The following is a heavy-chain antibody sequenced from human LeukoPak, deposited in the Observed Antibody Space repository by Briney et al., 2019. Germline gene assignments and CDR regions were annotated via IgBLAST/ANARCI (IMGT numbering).Heavy chain of an antibody. CDR2: IRSTGGLT. J-gene: IGHJ5*02. CDR3: ARVGTAYGDNNCFHA. Sequence: GGSLRLSCEASGFTFSSYSMTWVRQAPGKGLEWISYIRSTGGLTHYADSVKGRFTISRDNVKNSLYLQMNSLRADDTAVYYCARVGTAYGDNNCFHAWGQGTLVTVSS. CDR1: GFTFSSYS. D-gene: IGHD4-17*01. V-gene: IGHV3-48*01.